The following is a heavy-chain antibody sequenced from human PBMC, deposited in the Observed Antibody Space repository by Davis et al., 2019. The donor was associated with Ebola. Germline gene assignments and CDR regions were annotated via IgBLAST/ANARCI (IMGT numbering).Heavy chain of an antibody. CDR2: ISAYNGNT. D-gene: IGHD3-22*01. V-gene: IGHV1-18*01. CDR3: ARADYYDSMYYYYGMDV. CDR1: GGTFSSYA. J-gene: IGHJ6*02. Sequence: AASVKVSCKASGGTFSSYAISWVRQAPGQGLEWMGWISAYNGNTNYAQKLQGRVTMTTDTSTSTAYMELRSLRSDDTAVYYCARADYYDSMYYYYGMDVWGQGTTVTVSS.